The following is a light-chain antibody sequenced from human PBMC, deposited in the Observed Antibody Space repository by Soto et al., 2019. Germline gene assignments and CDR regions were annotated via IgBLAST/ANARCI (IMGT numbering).Light chain of an antibody. CDR3: QQYVRSPPSWT. CDR1: QSVSSRY. CDR2: AAS. V-gene: IGKV3-20*01. Sequence: ETLLTQSPGTLSLSPGERATLSCRASQSVSSRYIAWYQQKPGQAPRLLIYAASSRATGIPDRFSGSGSGTDFTLTISRLEPEDFAVYYCQQYVRSPPSWTFGQGTKVEIK. J-gene: IGKJ1*01.